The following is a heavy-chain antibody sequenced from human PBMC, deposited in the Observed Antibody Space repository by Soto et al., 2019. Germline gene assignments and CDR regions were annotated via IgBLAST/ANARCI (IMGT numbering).Heavy chain of an antibody. CDR3: TKSDGCGGGACYTGTYYYFDV. CDR1: GFPSSTYA. Sequence: GGSLRLSCAASGFPSSTYALNWVRQAPGKGPEWVSTISESGHHTHYADSVKGRFTISRDKSKNTLSLQMNSLRVDDTAVYYCTKSDGCGGGACYTGTYYYFDVWGRGTLFTVSS. CDR2: ISESGHHT. J-gene: IGHJ2*01. D-gene: IGHD3-16*02. V-gene: IGHV3-23*01.